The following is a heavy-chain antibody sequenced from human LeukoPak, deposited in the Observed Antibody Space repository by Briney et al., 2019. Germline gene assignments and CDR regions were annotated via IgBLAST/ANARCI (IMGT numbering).Heavy chain of an antibody. J-gene: IGHJ4*02. V-gene: IGHV1-69*13. Sequence: GASVKVSCKASGGTFSSYGISWVRQAPGQGLEWMGGIIPIFGTANYAQKFQGRVTITADESTSTAYMELSSLRSEDTAVYYCASGVYYDSSGYSFEYWSQGTLVTASS. CDR2: IIPIFGTA. CDR1: GGTFSSYG. D-gene: IGHD3-22*01. CDR3: ASGVYYDSSGYSFEY.